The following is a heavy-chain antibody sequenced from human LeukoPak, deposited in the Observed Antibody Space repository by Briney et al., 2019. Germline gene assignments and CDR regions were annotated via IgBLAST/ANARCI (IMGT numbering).Heavy chain of an antibody. Sequence: GESLRLSCAASGFTFSSYSMNWVRQAPGKGLEWVSSISSSSSYIYYADSVKGRFTISRDNAKNSLYLQMNSLRAEDTAVYYCARGRGYDILTGYYEYWGQGTLVTVSS. D-gene: IGHD3-9*01. CDR1: GFTFSSYS. CDR3: ARGRGYDILTGYYEY. J-gene: IGHJ4*02. CDR2: ISSSSSYI. V-gene: IGHV3-21*01.